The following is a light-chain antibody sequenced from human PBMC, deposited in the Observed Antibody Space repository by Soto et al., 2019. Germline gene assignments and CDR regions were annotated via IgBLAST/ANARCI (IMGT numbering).Light chain of an antibody. CDR3: ASWDDSLNAWV. J-gene: IGLJ3*02. V-gene: IGLV1-44*01. CDR1: SSNIGSNT. CDR2: NNH. Sequence: HSVLTQPPSASGTPGQWVTISCSGSSSNIGSNTVHWYQQLPGTAPRLLIYNNHQRPSGVPDRLSASKSGTSASLALTEVQSEDEADYYCASWDDSLNAWVFGGGTKLTVL.